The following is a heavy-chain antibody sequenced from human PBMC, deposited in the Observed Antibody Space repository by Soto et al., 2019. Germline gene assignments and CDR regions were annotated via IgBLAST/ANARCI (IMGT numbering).Heavy chain of an antibody. CDR3: ARTYSSRYFYNQYSMDV. Sequence: ASVKVSCKASGYTFTDYYIHWVRQAPGQGLEWMGWINPTGGGTNYAQSFRGRVTMTRDTSISTAYMELSRLTSDDTAVFYCARTYSSRYFYNQYSMDVWGQGTTVTVSS. CDR2: INPTGGGT. J-gene: IGHJ6*02. D-gene: IGHD3-22*01. V-gene: IGHV1-2*02. CDR1: GYTFTDYY.